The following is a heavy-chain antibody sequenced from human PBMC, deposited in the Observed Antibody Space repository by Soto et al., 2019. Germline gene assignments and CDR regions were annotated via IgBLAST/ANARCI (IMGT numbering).Heavy chain of an antibody. Sequence: GESLKISCKGSGYSFTSYWIGWVRQMPGKGLEWMGIIYPDDSDTRYSPSFQGQVIMSADKSITTAYLQWSSLKASDTAMYYCARQGKYNYGSNDYWGQGXLVTVSS. CDR3: ARQGKYNYGSNDY. J-gene: IGHJ4*02. D-gene: IGHD5-18*01. CDR2: IYPDDSDT. CDR1: GYSFTSYW. V-gene: IGHV5-51*01.